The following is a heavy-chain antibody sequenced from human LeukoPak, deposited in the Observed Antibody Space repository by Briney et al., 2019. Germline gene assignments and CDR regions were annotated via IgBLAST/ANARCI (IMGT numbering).Heavy chain of an antibody. D-gene: IGHD5/OR15-5a*01. CDR1: GVSISSGHYY. J-gene: IGHJ5*02. CDR2: VLYSGST. Sequence: SETLSLTCTVSGVSISSGHYYWAWIRQPPGRGLECIASVLYSGSTYYDPSFNGRVTLSVDTSKNQFSLNLSSLTAADTAVYYCATSDTVSTYNWFDPWGQGTLVTVSS. CDR3: ATSDTVSTYNWFDP. V-gene: IGHV4-39*01.